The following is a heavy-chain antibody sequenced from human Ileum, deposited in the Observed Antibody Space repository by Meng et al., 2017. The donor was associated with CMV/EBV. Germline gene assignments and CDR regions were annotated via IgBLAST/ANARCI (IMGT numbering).Heavy chain of an antibody. V-gene: IGHV4-30-2*01. CDR3: ARGSGYTYGYDY. Sequence: QLQLQESGSGLVKPSQTLSLTCAVSGCSISGGGYSWTWIRQPPGKGLEWIGYMWHTGATYYNPSLKSRVTISVDRSKNQFSLNLNSVTAADTAVYYCARGSGYTYGYDYWGQGTLVTVSS. CDR1: GCSISGGGYS. J-gene: IGHJ4*02. D-gene: IGHD5-18*01. CDR2: MWHTGAT.